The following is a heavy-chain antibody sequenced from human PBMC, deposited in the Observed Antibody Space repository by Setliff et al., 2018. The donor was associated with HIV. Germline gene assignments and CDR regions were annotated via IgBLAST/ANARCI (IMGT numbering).Heavy chain of an antibody. D-gene: IGHD4-17*01. CDR2: IYYSGST. J-gene: IGHJ4*02. V-gene: IGHV4-39*07. CDR3: ARVSTAVTAAPLDY. Sequence: SETLSLTCAVYGGSFSSSSYYWGWIRQPPGKGLEWIGTIYYSGSTYYNPSLKSRVTISVDTSKTQFSLKVNSVSPADTAIYYCARVSTAVTAAPLDYWSQGTLVTVSS. CDR1: GGSFSSSSYY.